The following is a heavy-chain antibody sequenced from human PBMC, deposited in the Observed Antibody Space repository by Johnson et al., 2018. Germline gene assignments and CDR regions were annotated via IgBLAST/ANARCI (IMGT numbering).Heavy chain of an antibody. CDR2: VYYDGSNK. J-gene: IGHJ6*03. CDR3: ARVRGFGECSKGNYYYYYMDV. V-gene: IGHV3-33*01. D-gene: IGHD3-10*01. Sequence: QVQLVQSGGGVVQPGRSLRLSCAASGFTFSSYGMHWVRQAPGKGLEWVAIVYYDGSNKYYADSVKGRFTISRDNSKNTLYLQMNSLGAEDTAVYYCARVRGFGECSKGNYYYYYMDVWGKGTTVTVSS. CDR1: GFTFSSYG.